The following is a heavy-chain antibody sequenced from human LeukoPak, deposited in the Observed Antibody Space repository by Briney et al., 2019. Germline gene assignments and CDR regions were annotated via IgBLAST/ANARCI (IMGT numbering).Heavy chain of an antibody. CDR1: GFTLSNFG. CDR3: VTWRLAQDSDH. J-gene: IGHJ4*02. Sequence: GGSLRLSCEGSGFTLSNFGIQWVRQAPGKGLQWVAFIRSHGGDKYYEDSVKGRFIVSRDNSKKIVYLEVNSLTAEDTGVYYCVTWRLAQDSDHWGQGSLVIVSS. CDR2: IRSHGGDK. V-gene: IGHV3-30*02. D-gene: IGHD3-3*01.